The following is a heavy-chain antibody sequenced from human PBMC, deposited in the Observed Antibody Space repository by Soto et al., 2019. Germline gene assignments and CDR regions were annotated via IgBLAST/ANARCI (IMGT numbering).Heavy chain of an antibody. CDR3: AREWFGAFDP. CDR1: GYTFTHYT. J-gene: IGHJ5*02. D-gene: IGHD3-10*01. Sequence: QVQLVQSGAEVKKPGASVKLSCRASGYTFTHYTMHWVRQAPGQRLEWMGYINIGNGNTKYLQKFQGRVTITRDTAATTAYMELSSLISEDTAIYYCAREWFGAFDPWGQGTLVTVSS. CDR2: INIGNGNT. V-gene: IGHV1-3*04.